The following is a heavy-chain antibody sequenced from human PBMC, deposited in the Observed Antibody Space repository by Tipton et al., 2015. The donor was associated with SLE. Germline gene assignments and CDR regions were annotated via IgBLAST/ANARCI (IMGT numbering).Heavy chain of an antibody. Sequence: SLRLSCAASGFTFDDYVMTWVRQVPGKGLEWVSGIDWNGGSIDYADSVKGRFTISRDNAKNTLYLQMNSLRAEDTAVYYCARGGLWFRELFHFDYWGQGTLVTVSS. V-gene: IGHV3-20*04. CDR1: GFTFDDYV. D-gene: IGHD3-10*01. J-gene: IGHJ4*02. CDR3: ARGGLWFRELFHFDY. CDR2: IDWNGGSI.